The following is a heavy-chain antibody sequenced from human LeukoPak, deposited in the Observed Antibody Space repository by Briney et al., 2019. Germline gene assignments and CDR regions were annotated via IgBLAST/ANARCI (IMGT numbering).Heavy chain of an antibody. Sequence: GGSLRLSCAASGFTFSNDCMSWVRQAPGKGLEWVGRIKSKVDGGTTDYAAHVKGRFTISRDGSKNTLYLLMNSVKTEDTAVYYCITFSMIVVVITDWGQGTLVTVSS. CDR3: ITFSMIVVVITD. CDR2: IKSKVDGGTT. J-gene: IGHJ4*02. CDR1: GFTFSNDC. V-gene: IGHV3-15*01. D-gene: IGHD3-22*01.